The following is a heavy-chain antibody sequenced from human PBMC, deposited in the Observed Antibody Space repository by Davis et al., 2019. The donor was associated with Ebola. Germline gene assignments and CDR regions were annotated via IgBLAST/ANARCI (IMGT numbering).Heavy chain of an antibody. D-gene: IGHD2-21*02. CDR3: ARHKYCGADCYSGYLDF. CDR2: FYYSVGT. V-gene: IGHV4-59*08. J-gene: IGHJ4*02. Sequence: MPSETLSLTCNVSGDSISTYYWSWIRQPPGKGPEWIGKFYYSVGTNYNPSLKSRVTISIDTSKNQFSLKLSSVTAADTAVDYCARHKYCGADCYSGYLDFWGQGTLVTVSS. CDR1: GDSISTYY.